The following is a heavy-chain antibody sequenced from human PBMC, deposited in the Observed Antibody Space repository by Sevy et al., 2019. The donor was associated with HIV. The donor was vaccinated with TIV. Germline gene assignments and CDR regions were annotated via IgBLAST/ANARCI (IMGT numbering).Heavy chain of an antibody. CDR3: AGGGGAARTHFDY. Sequence: ASVKVSCKASGYTFTGYYMHWVRQAPGQGLEWMGWINPNSGGTNYAQKFQGRVTMTRDTSISTAYMELSRLRSDDTAVYYWAGGGGAARTHFDYWGQGTLVTVSS. CDR1: GYTFTGYY. J-gene: IGHJ4*02. V-gene: IGHV1-2*02. CDR2: INPNSGGT. D-gene: IGHD6-6*01.